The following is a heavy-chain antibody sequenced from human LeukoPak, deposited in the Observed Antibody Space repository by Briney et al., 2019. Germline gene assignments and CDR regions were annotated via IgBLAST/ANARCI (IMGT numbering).Heavy chain of an antibody. J-gene: IGHJ4*02. V-gene: IGHV3-23*01. CDR1: GFPFSSYA. D-gene: IGHD3-22*01. Sequence: GGSLRLSCAASGFPFSSYAMSWVRQSPGEGLEWVSCISGSGGSTYYAESVKGRFTISRDNSKNTLYLQMNSLRAEDTAVYYCAKAWGPDDSSASNFDYCGQGTLVAVSS. CDR3: AKAWGPDDSSASNFDY. CDR2: ISGSGGST.